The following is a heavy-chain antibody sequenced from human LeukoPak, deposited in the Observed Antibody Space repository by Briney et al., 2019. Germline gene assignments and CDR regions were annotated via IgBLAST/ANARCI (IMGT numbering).Heavy chain of an antibody. CDR1: GYTFTSYD. CDR2: MNPNRGNT. CDR3: ARETEESSDWYVGSSYSWFDP. V-gene: IGHV1-8*01. D-gene: IGHD6-19*01. J-gene: IGHJ5*02. Sequence: ASVKVSCKASGYTFTSYDINWVRQATGQGLEWMGWMNPNRGNTGYAQKFQGRVTMTRNTSISTAYMELSSLRSEDTAVYYCARETEESSDWYVGSSYSWFDPWGQGSLVTVSS.